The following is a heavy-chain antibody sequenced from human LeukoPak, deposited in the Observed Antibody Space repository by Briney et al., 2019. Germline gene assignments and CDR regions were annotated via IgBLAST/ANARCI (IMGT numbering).Heavy chain of an antibody. CDR1: GLTFRSYN. Sequence: GGSLRLSCAASGLTFRSYNMNWVRQAPGKRPEWVSSISSSSSYIYYADSVKGRLTISRDNAKNSLYLQMNSLRAEDTALYYCARGASRADYWGQGTLVTVSS. J-gene: IGHJ4*02. CDR2: ISSSSSYI. V-gene: IGHV3-21*01. CDR3: ARGASRADY.